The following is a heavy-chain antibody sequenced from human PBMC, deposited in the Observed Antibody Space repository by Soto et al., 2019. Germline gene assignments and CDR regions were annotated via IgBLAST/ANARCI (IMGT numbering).Heavy chain of an antibody. V-gene: IGHV4-31*03. CDR2: IYYSGST. D-gene: IGHD3-10*01. J-gene: IGHJ4*02. Sequence: SETLSLTCTVSGGSISSGGYYWSWIRQHPGKGLEWIGYIYYSGSTYYNPSLKSRVTISVDTSKNQFSLKLSSVTAADTAVYYCARDRGGRGVDYWGQGTLVTVSS. CDR3: ARDRGGRGVDY. CDR1: GGSISSGGYY.